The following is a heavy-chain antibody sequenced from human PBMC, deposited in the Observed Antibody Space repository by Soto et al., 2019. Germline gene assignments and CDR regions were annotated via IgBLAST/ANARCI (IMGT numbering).Heavy chain of an antibody. Sequence: QVQLLQSGAEVKKPWASVKVSCKASGYTFTSYGISWVRQAPGQGLEWMGWISAYNGNTNYAQKLQGRVTMTTDTSTSTAYMELRSLRSDDTAVYYCARVNYGAYSSHAFDIWGQGTMVTVSS. J-gene: IGHJ3*02. CDR3: ARVNYGAYSSHAFDI. CDR2: ISAYNGNT. D-gene: IGHD4-17*01. CDR1: GYTFTSYG. V-gene: IGHV1-18*01.